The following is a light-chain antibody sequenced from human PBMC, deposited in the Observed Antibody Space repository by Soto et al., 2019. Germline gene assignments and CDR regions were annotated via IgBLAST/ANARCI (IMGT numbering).Light chain of an antibody. V-gene: IGLV1-44*01. CDR1: SSNIGSNT. Sequence: QSVLTQPPSASGTPGQRVTISCSGSSSNIGSNTVNWYQQLSGTAPKLLIYANTNRPSGVPDRFSASKSGTSASLAITGLQTEDEADYYCQSYDTSLSGGVFGTGTKVTVL. CDR2: ANT. CDR3: QSYDTSLSGGV. J-gene: IGLJ1*01.